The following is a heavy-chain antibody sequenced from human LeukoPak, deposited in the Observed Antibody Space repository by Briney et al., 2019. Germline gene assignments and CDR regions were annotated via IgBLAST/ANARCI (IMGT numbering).Heavy chain of an antibody. CDR2: IYYSGST. Sequence: SETLSLTCTVSGGSISSGGYYWSWIRQPPGKGLEWIGYIYYSGSTNYNPSLKSRVTILVDTSKNQFSLKLSSVTAADTAVYYCARRVKGYYGMDVWGQGTTVTVSS. CDR1: GGSISSGGYY. CDR3: ARRVKGYYGMDV. J-gene: IGHJ6*02. D-gene: IGHD3-16*02. V-gene: IGHV4-61*08.